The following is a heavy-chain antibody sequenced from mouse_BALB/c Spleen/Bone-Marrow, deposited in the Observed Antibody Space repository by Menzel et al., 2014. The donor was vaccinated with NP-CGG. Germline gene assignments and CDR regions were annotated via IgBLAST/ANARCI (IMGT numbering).Heavy chain of an antibody. CDR2: IDPENGNT. J-gene: IGHJ1*01. D-gene: IGHD1-1*01. CDR1: GFNIKDYY. CDR3: ARWDYYGSSYRYFDV. V-gene: IGHV14-1*02. Sequence: EVMLVESGAELVRPGALVKLSCKASGFNIKDYYMHWVKQRPEQGLEWIGWIDPENGNTIYDPKFQGKATITAGTSSNTAYLQLSSLTSKDTAVYYCARWDYYGSSYRYFDVWGAGTTVTVSS.